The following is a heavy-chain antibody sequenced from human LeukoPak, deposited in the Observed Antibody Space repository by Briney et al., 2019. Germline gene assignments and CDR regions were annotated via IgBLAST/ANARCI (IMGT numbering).Heavy chain of an antibody. CDR3: ARDHYYGSGSYSIYYGMDV. J-gene: IGHJ6*02. CDR2: IYSSGST. V-gene: IGHV3-53*04. CDR1: GFTVSSNY. Sequence: PGGSLRLSCAASGFTVSSNYMSWVRQAPGKGLEWVSVIYSSGSTYYADSVKGRFTISRHNSKNTLYLQMNSLRAEDTAVYYCARDHYYGSGSYSIYYGMDVWGQGTTVTVSS. D-gene: IGHD3-10*01.